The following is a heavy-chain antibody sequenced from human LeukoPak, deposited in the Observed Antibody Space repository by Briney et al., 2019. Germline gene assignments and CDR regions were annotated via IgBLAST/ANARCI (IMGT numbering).Heavy chain of an antibody. V-gene: IGHV3-30*18. CDR2: ISYDGSNK. CDR1: GFTFSSYG. J-gene: IGHJ3*02. D-gene: IGHD6-19*01. Sequence: HAGRSLRLSCAASGFTFSSYGMHWVRQAPGKGLEWVAVISYDGSNKYYADSVKGRFIISRDNSKNTLYLQMNSLRAVDTAVYYCAKDHRFSGWLPSADDAFDIWGQGTMVTVSS. CDR3: AKDHRFSGWLPSADDAFDI.